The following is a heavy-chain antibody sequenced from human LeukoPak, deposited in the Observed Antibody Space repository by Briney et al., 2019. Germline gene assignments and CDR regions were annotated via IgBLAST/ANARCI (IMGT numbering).Heavy chain of an antibody. Sequence: GASVKVSCKASGGTFSSYAISWVRQAPGQGLEWMGRIIPILGIANYAQKFQGRVTITADKSTSTVYMELSSLRSEDTAVYYCARGYSSSSPYYFDYWGQGTLVTVSS. CDR1: GGTFSSYA. CDR2: IIPILGIA. CDR3: ARGYSSSSPYYFDY. D-gene: IGHD6-6*01. J-gene: IGHJ4*02. V-gene: IGHV1-69*04.